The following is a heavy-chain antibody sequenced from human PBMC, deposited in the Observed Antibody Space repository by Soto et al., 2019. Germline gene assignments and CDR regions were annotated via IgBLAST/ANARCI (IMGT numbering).Heavy chain of an antibody. CDR1: GFSFSSAW. Sequence: EVQLVESGGGLVQPGGSLRLSCAVSGFSFSSAWMTWIRQAPGKGLERVAIMNEDGSERYYVDSVKGRFTISRDNAKNALFLQMNRLRGEDTAVYFCARDRAYSRFDYWGQGSLVTVSS. J-gene: IGHJ4*02. D-gene: IGHD4-4*01. V-gene: IGHV3-7*03. CDR2: MNEDGSER. CDR3: ARDRAYSRFDY.